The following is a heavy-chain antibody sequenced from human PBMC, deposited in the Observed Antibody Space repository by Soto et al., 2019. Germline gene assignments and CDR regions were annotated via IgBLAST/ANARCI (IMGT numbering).Heavy chain of an antibody. V-gene: IGHV1-3*01. CDR2: INAGNGNT. J-gene: IGHJ4*02. Sequence: QVQLVQSGAEVNKPGASVKVSCKASGYTFTSYAIHWVRQAPGQRLEWMGWINAGNGNTKYSQKFQDRVTITRDTSASTAYMELSSLRSEDTAVYYCARDLGGWPDYWGQGTLVTVSS. D-gene: IGHD6-19*01. CDR3: ARDLGGWPDY. CDR1: GYTFTSYA.